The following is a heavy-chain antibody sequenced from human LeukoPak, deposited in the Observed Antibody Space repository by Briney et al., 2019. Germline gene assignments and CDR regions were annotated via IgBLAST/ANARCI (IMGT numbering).Heavy chain of an antibody. CDR1: GYTFTSYG. CDR2: ISAYNGNT. V-gene: IGHV1-18*01. CDR3: ASGRGVIEQWLYY. J-gene: IGHJ4*02. D-gene: IGHD6-19*01. Sequence: GASVKVSCKASGYTFTSYGISWVRQAPGQGLEWMGWISAYNGNTNYAQKLQGRVTMTEDTSTDTAYMELSSLRSEDTAVYYCASGRGVIEQWLYYWGQGTLVTVSS.